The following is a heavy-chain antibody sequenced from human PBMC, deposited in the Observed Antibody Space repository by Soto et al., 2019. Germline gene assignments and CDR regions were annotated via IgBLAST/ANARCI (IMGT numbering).Heavy chain of an antibody. J-gene: IGHJ4*02. D-gene: IGHD3-22*01. CDR2: ISGSGGST. CDR3: AKDGGYAYYDSSGYYFGY. Sequence: EVQLLESGGGLVQPGGSLRLYCAASGFTFSSYAMSWVRQAPGKGLEWVSAISGSGGSTYYADSVKGRFTISRDNSKNTLYLQMNSLRAEDTAVYYCAKDGGYAYYDSSGYYFGYWGQGTLVTVSS. CDR1: GFTFSSYA. V-gene: IGHV3-23*01.